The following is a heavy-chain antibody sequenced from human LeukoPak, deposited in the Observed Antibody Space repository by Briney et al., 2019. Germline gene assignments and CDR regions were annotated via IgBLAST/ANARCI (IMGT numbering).Heavy chain of an antibody. V-gene: IGHV3-30*18. Sequence: GDPLTLSCAASGFTFSTYRMHWVRQAPGKGLECVAYISFDANKKYYLDYVKGRFTISRDNSKNTLYLPMNSLRAEDTAVYYCAKAYNSYTYGWVGVDYWGEGTLVTVS. CDR3: AKAYNSYTYGWVGVDY. J-gene: IGHJ4*02. CDR2: ISFDANKK. CDR1: GFTFSTYR. D-gene: IGHD5-18*01.